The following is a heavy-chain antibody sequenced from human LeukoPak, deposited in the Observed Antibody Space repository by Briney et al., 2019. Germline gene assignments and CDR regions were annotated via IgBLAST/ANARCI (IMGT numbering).Heavy chain of an antibody. J-gene: IGHJ4*02. Sequence: PGGSLRLSCAASGFTFSNYAMHWVRQAPGKGLEWVAVISYDGGNKYYADSVKGRFTISRDNSKDTLYLQMNSLRAEDTAVYYCAREPYSSGWYFSYYFDYWGQGTLVTVSS. V-gene: IGHV3-30-3*01. CDR1: GFTFSNYA. CDR2: ISYDGGNK. CDR3: AREPYSSGWYFSYYFDY. D-gene: IGHD6-19*01.